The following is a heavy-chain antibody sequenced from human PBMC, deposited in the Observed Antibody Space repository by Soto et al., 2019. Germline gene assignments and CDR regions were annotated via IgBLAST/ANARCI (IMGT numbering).Heavy chain of an antibody. CDR2: IWYDGSNT. CDR3: VRDLLGSGGHFDY. CDR1: GFIFSSFG. D-gene: IGHD7-27*01. V-gene: IGHV3-33*01. J-gene: IGHJ4*02. Sequence: GGSLRLSCAASGFIFSSFGMHWVRQAPGKGLEWVAHIWYDGSNTYYADSVKGRFTVSRDNPRNTLYLQMNSLRAEDTAVYHCVRDLLGSGGHFDYWGQGAPVTVSS.